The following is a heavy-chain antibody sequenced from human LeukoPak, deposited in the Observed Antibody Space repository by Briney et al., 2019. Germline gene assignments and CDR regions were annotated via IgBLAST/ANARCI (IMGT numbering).Heavy chain of an antibody. J-gene: IGHJ6*03. D-gene: IGHD1-14*01. CDR3: ARGHRQARSRNYYYYMDV. CDR2: INPSGGST. CDR1: GYTFTSYY. Sequence: GSVKVSCKASGYTFTSYYMHWVRQAPGQGLEWMGIINPSGGSTSYAQKFQGRVTMTRDMSTSTVYMELSSLRSEDTAVYYCARGHRQARSRNYYYYMDVWGKGTTVTVSS. V-gene: IGHV1-46*01.